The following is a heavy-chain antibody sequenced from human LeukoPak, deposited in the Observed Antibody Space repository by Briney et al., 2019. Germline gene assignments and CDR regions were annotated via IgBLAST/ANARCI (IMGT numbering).Heavy chain of an antibody. Sequence: GGSLRLSCAASGFTFSSYAMHWVRQAPGKGLEGVAVISYDGSNKYYADSVKGRFTISRDNSKNTLYLQMNSLRAEDTAVYYCATGTPVDPEGYFYYYYMDVWGKGTTVTVSS. CDR2: ISYDGSNK. V-gene: IGHV3-30*01. CDR3: ATGTPVDPEGYFYYYYMDV. J-gene: IGHJ6*03. CDR1: GFTFSSYA. D-gene: IGHD4-23*01.